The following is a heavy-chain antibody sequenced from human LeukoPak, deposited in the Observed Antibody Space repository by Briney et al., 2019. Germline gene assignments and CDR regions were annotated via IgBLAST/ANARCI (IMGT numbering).Heavy chain of an antibody. Sequence: QTGGSLRLSCAASGFTFSSYSMNWVRQAPGKGLEWVSYISSSSSTIYYADSVKGRFTISRDNAKNSLYLQMNSLRAEDTAIYYCAIRNSSWYGVGDHWGQGTLVTVSS. CDR2: ISSSSSTI. J-gene: IGHJ4*02. V-gene: IGHV3-48*04. CDR3: AIRNSSWYGVGDH. CDR1: GFTFSSYS. D-gene: IGHD6-13*01.